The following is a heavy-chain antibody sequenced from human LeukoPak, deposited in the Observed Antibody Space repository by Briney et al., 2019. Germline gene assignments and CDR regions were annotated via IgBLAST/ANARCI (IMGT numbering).Heavy chain of an antibody. V-gene: IGHV4-39*07. D-gene: IGHD6-19*01. J-gene: IGHJ4*02. Sequence: PSETLSLTCTVSGGSISSSSYYWGWIRQPPGKGLEWIGSIYYSGSTYYNPSLKSRVTISVDTSKNQFSLKLSSVTAADTAVYYCASVAVALDYWGQGTLVTVSS. CDR2: IYYSGST. CDR3: ASVAVALDY. CDR1: GGSISSSSYY.